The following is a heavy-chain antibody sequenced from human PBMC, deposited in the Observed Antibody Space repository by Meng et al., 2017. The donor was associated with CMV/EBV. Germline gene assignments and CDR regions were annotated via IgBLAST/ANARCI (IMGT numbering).Heavy chain of an antibody. CDR3: ARSNGYSSSWYYFDY. V-gene: IGHV4-28*02. J-gene: IGHJ4*02. CDR1: GYSISSSNW. Sequence: LRLSCAVSGYSISSSNWWGWIRQPPGKGLEWIGYIYYRGSIYYNPSLKSRVTMSVDTSKNQFSLKLNSMTAVDTAVYYCARSNGYSSSWYYFDYWGQGTLVTVSS. CDR2: IYYRGSI. D-gene: IGHD6-13*01.